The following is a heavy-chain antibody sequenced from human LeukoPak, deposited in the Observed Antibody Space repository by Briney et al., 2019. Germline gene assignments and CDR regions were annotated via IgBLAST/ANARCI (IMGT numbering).Heavy chain of an antibody. D-gene: IGHD3-22*01. CDR2: INTNTGNP. Sequence: ASVKVSCKASGYTFTSYAMNWVRQAPGQGLEWMGWINTNTGNPTYAQGFTGRFVFSSDTSVSTAYLQISSLKAEDTAVYYCAREGSYYYDSSGNWFDPWGQGTLVTVSS. J-gene: IGHJ5*02. V-gene: IGHV7-4-1*02. CDR3: AREGSYYYDSSGNWFDP. CDR1: GYTFTSYA.